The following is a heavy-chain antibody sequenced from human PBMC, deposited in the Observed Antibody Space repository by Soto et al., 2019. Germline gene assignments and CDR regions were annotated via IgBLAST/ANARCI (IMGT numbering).Heavy chain of an antibody. CDR3: AKTRLGYCSGGSCYFDY. J-gene: IGHJ4*02. V-gene: IGHV3-23*01. Sequence: GGSLRLSCAASGFTLSSYAMSWVRQAPGKGLEWVSAISGSGGSTYYADSVKGRFTISRDNSKNTLYLQMNSLRAEDAAVYYCAKTRLGYCSGGSCYFDYWGQGTLVTVSS. CDR2: ISGSGGST. CDR1: GFTLSSYA. D-gene: IGHD2-15*01.